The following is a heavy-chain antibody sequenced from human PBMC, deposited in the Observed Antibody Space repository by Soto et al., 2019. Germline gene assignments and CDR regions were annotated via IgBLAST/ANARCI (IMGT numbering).Heavy chain of an antibody. Sequence: LRLSCAASGXTFSDYYMNWVRQAPGKGLEWVSSISSSSTIYYADSVKGRFTISRDNAKNSLYLQMNSLRAEDTAVYYCARVCIAVAGTEYYFDYWGQGTLVTVSS. CDR1: GXTFSDYY. J-gene: IGHJ4*02. D-gene: IGHD6-19*01. CDR3: ARVCIAVAGTEYYFDY. V-gene: IGHV3-11*04. CDR2: ISSSSTI.